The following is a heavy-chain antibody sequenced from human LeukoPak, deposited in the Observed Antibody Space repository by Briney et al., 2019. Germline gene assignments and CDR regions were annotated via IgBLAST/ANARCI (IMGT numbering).Heavy chain of an antibody. CDR3: TSGTLPYNNMAF. Sequence: PSETLSLTCAVYGGSFSGYYWSWIRQPPGKGLEWIGYIYYSGSTNYNPSLKSRVTISVDTSKNQFSLKLSSVTAADTAVYYCTSGTLPYNNMAFWAKGTTVTISS. J-gene: IGHJ6*03. CDR1: GGSFSGYY. CDR2: IYYSGST. D-gene: IGHD1-14*01. V-gene: IGHV4-59*01.